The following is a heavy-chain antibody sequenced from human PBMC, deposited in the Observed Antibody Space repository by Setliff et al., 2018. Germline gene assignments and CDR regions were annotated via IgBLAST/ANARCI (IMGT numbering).Heavy chain of an antibody. CDR1: GGTFSGYH. Sequence: SETLSLTCAAYGGTFSGYHWTWIRQSPEKGLEWIGEINHRGSTNYNPSLKSRVTISIDTSRDQFSLKLISMIAADTAVYYCARGRNIAARLLDSWGQGTLVTVSS. CDR3: ARGRNIAARLLDS. D-gene: IGHD6-6*01. V-gene: IGHV4-34*01. J-gene: IGHJ4*02. CDR2: INHRGST.